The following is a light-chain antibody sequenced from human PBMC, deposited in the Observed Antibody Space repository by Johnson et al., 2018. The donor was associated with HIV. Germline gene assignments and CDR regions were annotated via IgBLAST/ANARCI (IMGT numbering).Light chain of an antibody. J-gene: IGLJ1*01. CDR2: DNN. CDR1: SSNIGNNY. V-gene: IGLV1-51*01. CDR3: GTWDSSLSAYV. Sequence: QSVLTQPPSVSAAPGQKVTISCSGSSSNIGNNYVSRYQQLPGTAPKLLIYDNNKRPSVIPDRFSGSKSGTSATLGITGLQTGDEADYYCGTWDSSLSAYVFGTGTKFTVL.